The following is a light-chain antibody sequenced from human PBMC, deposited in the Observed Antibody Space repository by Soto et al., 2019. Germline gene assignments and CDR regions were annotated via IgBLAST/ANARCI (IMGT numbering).Light chain of an antibody. J-gene: IGLJ2*01. CDR3: CSYAGLVV. CDR1: SSDVGSYNL. V-gene: IGLV2-23*01. CDR2: EGS. Sequence: QSALTHPASVSGSPGQSITISCTGTSSDVGSYNLVSWYQQQPGKAPELMIYEGSKRPSGVSNSFSGSKSGNTASLTISGLQAEDEADYYCCSYAGLVVFGGGTKLTVL.